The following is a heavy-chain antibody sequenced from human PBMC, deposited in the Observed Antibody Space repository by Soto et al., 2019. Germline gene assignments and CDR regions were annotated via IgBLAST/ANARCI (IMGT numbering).Heavy chain of an antibody. CDR2: IDWDDDK. CDR3: ARQDRRSGTLENWFDP. CDR1: GFSLSTKKMC. J-gene: IGHJ5*02. D-gene: IGHD6-25*01. V-gene: IGHV2-70*11. Sequence: SGPTLVNHTQTLTLTCNFSGFSLSTKKMCVSWIRQPPGKALEWLARIDWDDDKYYSTSLKTRLTISKDTSKNQVVLTMTNMDPVDTATYYCARQDRRSGTLENWFDPWGQGTLVTVSS.